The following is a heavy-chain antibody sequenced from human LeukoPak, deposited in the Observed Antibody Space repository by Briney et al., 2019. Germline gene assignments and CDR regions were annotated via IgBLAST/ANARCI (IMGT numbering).Heavy chain of an antibody. V-gene: IGHV1-69*13. CDR3: ARGSVGAGPGPPVFDY. Sequence: SVKVSCKASGGTFSSYAISWVRQAPGQGLEWMGGIIPIFGTANYAQKFQGRVTITADESTSTAYMELSSLRSEDTAVYYCARGSVGAGPGPPVFDYWGQGTLVTVSS. CDR1: GGTFSSYA. J-gene: IGHJ4*02. D-gene: IGHD1-26*01. CDR2: IIPIFGTA.